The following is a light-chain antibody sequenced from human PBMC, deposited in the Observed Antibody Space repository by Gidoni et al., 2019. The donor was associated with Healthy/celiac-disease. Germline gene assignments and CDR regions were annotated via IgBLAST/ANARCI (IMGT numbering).Light chain of an antibody. CDR3: QQSYSTPFT. J-gene: IGKJ3*01. V-gene: IGKV1-39*01. CDR1: QSISSY. CDR2: AAS. Sequence: DIQMTQSPSSLSASVVDRVTITCRASQSISSYLKWYQQKPGKAPKLLIYAASSLKSGVPSRFSGSGSGTDFTITISSLQQEDFATYYCQQSYSTPFTFGPXTKVDIK.